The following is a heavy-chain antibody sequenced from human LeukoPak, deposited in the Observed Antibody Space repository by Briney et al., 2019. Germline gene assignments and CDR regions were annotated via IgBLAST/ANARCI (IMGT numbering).Heavy chain of an antibody. CDR2: IYETGST. Sequence: SETLSLTCTVSGGSISSSSYHWSWIRQPPGKGLEWIGYIYETGSTHYNPSLKSRVTISLDTSKKQFSLKLSSVTAADTAVYYCARGMATTYFDYWGQGALVTVSS. CDR1: GGSISSSSYH. J-gene: IGHJ4*02. D-gene: IGHD5-24*01. CDR3: ARGMATTYFDY. V-gene: IGHV4-61*01.